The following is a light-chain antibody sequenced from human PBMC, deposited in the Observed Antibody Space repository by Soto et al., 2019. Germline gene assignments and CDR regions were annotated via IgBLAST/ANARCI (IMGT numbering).Light chain of an antibody. CDR1: QSVGTN. CDR3: QQYNNWSAWT. V-gene: IGKV3-15*01. Sequence: IVMTQSPDTLSVSPGERATLSCRASQSVGTNLAWYQQKPRQAPRLLIYAASTRATGLPARFSGSGSGTEFTLTISSLQSEDFAVYYCQQYNNWSAWTFGQGTKVDIK. J-gene: IGKJ1*01. CDR2: AAS.